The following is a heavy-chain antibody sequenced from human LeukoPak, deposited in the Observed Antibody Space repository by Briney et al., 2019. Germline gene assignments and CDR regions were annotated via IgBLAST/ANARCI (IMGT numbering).Heavy chain of an antibody. D-gene: IGHD3-22*01. Sequence: GGSLRLSCAASGFTFSSYGMHWVRQPPGKGLEWVAVIWYDGSNKYYADSVKGRFTISRDNSKNTLYLQMNSLRAEDTAVYYCAREGKITMIVDYWGQGTLVTVSS. J-gene: IGHJ4*02. V-gene: IGHV3-33*01. CDR3: AREGKITMIVDY. CDR2: IWYDGSNK. CDR1: GFTFSSYG.